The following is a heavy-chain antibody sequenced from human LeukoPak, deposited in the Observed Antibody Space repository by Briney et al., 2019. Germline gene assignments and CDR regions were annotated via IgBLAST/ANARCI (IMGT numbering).Heavy chain of an antibody. V-gene: IGHV4-39*07. CDR1: GGSISSGTYY. D-gene: IGHD2-2*02. Sequence: SETLSLTCTVSGGSISSGTYYWGRIRQPPGKGLQWIGSVYYSGSTYYNPSLQSRVTISVDTSKNHFSLKLSSVTAADTAVYYCARDSPDCGSTTCYKDWFDPWGQGTLVTVSS. CDR3: ARDSPDCGSTTCYKDWFDP. CDR2: VYYSGST. J-gene: IGHJ5*02.